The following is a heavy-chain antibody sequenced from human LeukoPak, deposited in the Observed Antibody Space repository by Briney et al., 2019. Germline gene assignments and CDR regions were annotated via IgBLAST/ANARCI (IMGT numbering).Heavy chain of an antibody. J-gene: IGHJ4*02. CDR1: KFTFSSYS. Sequence: GGSLRLSCAASKFTFSSYSMNWVRQAPGKGLEWISYISSSSTTIYYADSVKGRFTISRDDAKNSLYLQMNSLRGEDTAVYYCARVPYSGYHFDYWGQGTLVTVSS. D-gene: IGHD1-26*01. CDR2: ISSSSTTI. CDR3: ARVPYSGYHFDY. V-gene: IGHV3-48*01.